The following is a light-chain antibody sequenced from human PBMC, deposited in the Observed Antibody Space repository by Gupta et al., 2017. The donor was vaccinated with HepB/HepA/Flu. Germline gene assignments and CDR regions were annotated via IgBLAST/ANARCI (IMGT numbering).Light chain of an antibody. CDR3: CTSDHNLRNGPWV. Sequence: QSVLTHPPSASAAGGRKVTISCSGSSSNIGSDYVSWYQQLQGTAPKLLLYYNNKRPPGIPARFSGSSSAASATPGTTRILTAEEADDYYCTSDHNLRNGPWVFGGGTKLTVL. CDR1: SSNIGSDY. V-gene: IGLV1-51*02. CDR2: YNN. J-gene: IGLJ3*02.